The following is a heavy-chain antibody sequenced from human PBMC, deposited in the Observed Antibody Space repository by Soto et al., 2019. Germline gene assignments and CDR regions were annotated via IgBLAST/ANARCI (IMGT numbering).Heavy chain of an antibody. CDR1: GLTFSAYS. J-gene: IGHJ5*02. V-gene: IGHV3-21*01. CDR2: IGSSNSYI. Sequence: GGSLRLSCAASGLTFSAYSMNWVRQAPGKGLEWVSSIGSSNSYIYYADSVKGRFTISRDGAKNSVYLQMNSLRAEDTAVYYCASASAKIVAVPSNYFAPWAQGTLVTVSS. D-gene: IGHD4-4*01. CDR3: ASASAKIVAVPSNYFAP.